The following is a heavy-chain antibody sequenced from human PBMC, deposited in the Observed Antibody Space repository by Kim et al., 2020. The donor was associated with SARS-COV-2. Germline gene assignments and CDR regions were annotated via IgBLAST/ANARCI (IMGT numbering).Heavy chain of an antibody. Sequence: ASVKVSCKASGYTFTSYAMHWVRQAPGQRLEWMGWINAGNGNTKYSQKFQGRVTITRDTSASTAYMELSSLRSEDTAVYYCARVPWGQGKGFDYWGQGTLVTVSS. V-gene: IGHV1-3*01. D-gene: IGHD3-16*01. J-gene: IGHJ4*02. CDR1: GYTFTSYA. CDR2: INAGNGNT. CDR3: ARVPWGQGKGFDY.